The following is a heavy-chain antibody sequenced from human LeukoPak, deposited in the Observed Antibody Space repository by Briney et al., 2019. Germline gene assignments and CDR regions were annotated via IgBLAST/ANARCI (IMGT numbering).Heavy chain of an antibody. Sequence: SSETLSLTCTVSGGSISSYYWSWIRQPPGKGLEWIGYIYTSGSTNYNLSLKSRVTISVDTSKNQFSLKLSSVTAADTAVYYCARHGVTAARYYYYYYMDVWGKGTTVTVSS. CDR3: ARHGVTAARYYYYYYMDV. V-gene: IGHV4-4*09. CDR2: IYTSGST. J-gene: IGHJ6*03. D-gene: IGHD2-21*02. CDR1: GGSISSYY.